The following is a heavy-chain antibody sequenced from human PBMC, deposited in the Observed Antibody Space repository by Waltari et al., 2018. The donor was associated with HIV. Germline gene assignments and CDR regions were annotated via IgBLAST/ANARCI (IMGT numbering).Heavy chain of an antibody. CDR2: IRASGRSI. CDR1: GFTFSDDY. Sequence: QVQLVESGGGVVKPGGSLRLSCAASGFTFSDDYIIWVRQAPGKVLYGLTYIRASGRSIFYVESVKGQFTIPRDNAKNSLCLQMNSLTAEDTAVYLCAIGGHDYGEPIDYWGQGTLVTVSS. J-gene: IGHJ4*02. V-gene: IGHV3-11*01. D-gene: IGHD4-17*01. CDR3: AIGGHDYGEPIDY.